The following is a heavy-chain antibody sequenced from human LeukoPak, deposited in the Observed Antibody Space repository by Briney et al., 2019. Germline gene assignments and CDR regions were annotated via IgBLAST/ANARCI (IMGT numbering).Heavy chain of an antibody. J-gene: IGHJ4*02. V-gene: IGHV3-48*04. CDR1: GFTFSNYG. Sequence: GGSLRLSCAASGFTFSNYGMAWVRQAPGKGLEWVSYISSSGSIIYYADSVKGRFTISRDNAKRSLFLQMNSLRVEDTAVYYCARTMWGFDYWGQGTLVTVSS. CDR2: ISSSGSII. CDR3: ARTMWGFDY. D-gene: IGHD7-27*01.